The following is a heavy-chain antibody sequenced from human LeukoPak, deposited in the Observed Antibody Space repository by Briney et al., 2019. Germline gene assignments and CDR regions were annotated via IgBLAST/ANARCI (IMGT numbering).Heavy chain of an antibody. CDR2: IYYSGST. CDR3: ARVKGFGELSYYYYGMDV. D-gene: IGHD3-10*01. V-gene: IGHV4-59*01. CDR1: GGSFSSYY. J-gene: IGHJ6*02. Sequence: SETLSLTCAVYGGSFSSYYWSWIRQPPGKGLEWIGYIYYSGSTNYNPSLKSRVTISVDTSKNQFSLKLSSVTAADTAVYYCARVKGFGELSYYYYGMDVWGQGTTVTVSS.